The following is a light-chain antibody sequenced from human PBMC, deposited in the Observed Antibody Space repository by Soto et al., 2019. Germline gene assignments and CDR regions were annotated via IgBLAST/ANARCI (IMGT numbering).Light chain of an antibody. CDR2: GNS. V-gene: IGLV1-40*01. Sequence: QSVLTQPPSVSGAPGQRVTISCTGSSSNIGAGYDVHWYQQLPGTAPKLLIYGNSNRPSGVPDRFSGSKSGSSASLAITGLRAGDEADYYCQSYDSSLRGGVFGGGTQLTVL. J-gene: IGLJ3*02. CDR1: SSNIGAGYD. CDR3: QSYDSSLRGGV.